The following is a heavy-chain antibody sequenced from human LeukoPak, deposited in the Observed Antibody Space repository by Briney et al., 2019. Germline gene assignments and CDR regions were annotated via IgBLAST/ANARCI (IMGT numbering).Heavy chain of an antibody. CDR2: ISGSSSYI. Sequence: KAGGSLRLSCEASGITFSSYSMNWLRQAPGKGLEWVSSISGSSSYIYYADSVKGRFTISRDNAKNSLYLQMNNLRAEDTAVYYCARASGWEAFDYWGQGALVTVSS. D-gene: IGHD3-22*01. V-gene: IGHV3-21*01. CDR1: GITFSSYS. J-gene: IGHJ4*02. CDR3: ARASGWEAFDY.